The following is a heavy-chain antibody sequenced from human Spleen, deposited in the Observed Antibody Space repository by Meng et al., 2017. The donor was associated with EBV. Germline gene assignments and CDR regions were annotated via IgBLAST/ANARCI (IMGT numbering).Heavy chain of an antibody. Sequence: QLHRRGDGRFLPLGTRSLPCVGYAGSLSGSDWTGTRHPPGKGLGWIGEINNGVGTSNNPSLKSRVTLSLDTSMNHFSLKLTSVTAADTAVYYCASRGDGIFSNYDWFDLWGQGTLVTVSS. CDR2: INNGVGT. D-gene: IGHD4-11*01. CDR1: AGSLSGSD. J-gene: IGHJ5*02. CDR3: ASRGDGIFSNYDWFDL. V-gene: IGHV4-34*01.